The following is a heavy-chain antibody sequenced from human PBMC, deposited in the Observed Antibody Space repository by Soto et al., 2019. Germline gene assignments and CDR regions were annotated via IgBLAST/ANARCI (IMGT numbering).Heavy chain of an antibody. Sequence: GGSLRLSCAASGFTFSDYYMSWIRQAPGKGLEWVSYISSSGSTIYYADSVKGRFTISRDNAKNSLYLQMNSLRAEDTAVYYCARDYVAATLYYMDVWGKGTTVTVSS. CDR3: ARDYVAATLYYMDV. D-gene: IGHD2-15*01. CDR1: GFTFSDYY. CDR2: ISSSGSTI. V-gene: IGHV3-11*01. J-gene: IGHJ6*03.